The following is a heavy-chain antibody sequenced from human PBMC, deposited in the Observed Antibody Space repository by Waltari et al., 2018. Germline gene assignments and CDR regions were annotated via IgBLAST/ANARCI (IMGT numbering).Heavy chain of an antibody. J-gene: IGHJ3*02. CDR1: GVSIRSGSYH. V-gene: IGHV4-61*02. CDR3: ARYSSLVVPAARDAFDI. Sequence: QVQLQESGPGLVKPSQTLSLTCTVSGVSIRSGSYHLSWTRQPAGKGLEWIGRIYTSGSTNYNPSLKSRVTISVDTSKNQFSLKLSSVTAADTAVYYCARYSSLVVPAARDAFDIWGKGTMVTVSS. CDR2: IYTSGST. D-gene: IGHD2-2*01.